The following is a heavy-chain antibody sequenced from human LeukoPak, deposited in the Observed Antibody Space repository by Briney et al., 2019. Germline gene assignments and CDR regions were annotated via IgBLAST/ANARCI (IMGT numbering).Heavy chain of an antibody. D-gene: IGHD3-9*01. V-gene: IGHV3-23*01. CDR2: ISGSGGST. J-gene: IGHJ4*02. CDR3: AKTLRYFDWPHAGNY. Sequence: PGGTLRLSCAASGFTFSSYGMDWVRQAPGKGLEWVSAISGSGGSTYYADSVKGRFTISRDNSKNTLYLQMNSLRAEDTAVYYWAKTLRYFDWPHAGNYWGQGTLVTVSS. CDR1: GFTFSSYG.